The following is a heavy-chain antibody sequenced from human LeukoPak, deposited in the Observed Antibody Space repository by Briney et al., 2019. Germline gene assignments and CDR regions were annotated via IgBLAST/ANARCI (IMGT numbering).Heavy chain of an antibody. CDR2: ISYDGSDK. Sequence: AGGSLRLSCVASGFTFSTYAMHWVRQAPGKGLEWVTLISYDGSDKTYADSVRGRFTVSRDNSKNTLYLQMNSLTTEDTAAYYCARPITKWGQGTLVTVSS. CDR3: ARPITK. V-gene: IGHV3-30*04. J-gene: IGHJ4*02. CDR1: GFTFSTYA. D-gene: IGHD3-10*01.